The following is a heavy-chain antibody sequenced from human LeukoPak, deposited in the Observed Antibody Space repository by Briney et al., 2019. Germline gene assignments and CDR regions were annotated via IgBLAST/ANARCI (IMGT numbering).Heavy chain of an antibody. D-gene: IGHD3-16*02. J-gene: IGHJ4*02. V-gene: IGHV4-34*01. CDR1: GGSFSGYY. CDR3: ARVPYDYVWGSYRLRGFDY. Sequence: PSETLSLTCAVYGGSFSGYYWSWIRQPPGKGLEWIGEINHSGSTNYNPSLKSRVTISVDTSKNQFSLKLSSVTAADTAVYYCARVPYDYVWGSYRLRGFDYWGQGTLVTVSS. CDR2: INHSGST.